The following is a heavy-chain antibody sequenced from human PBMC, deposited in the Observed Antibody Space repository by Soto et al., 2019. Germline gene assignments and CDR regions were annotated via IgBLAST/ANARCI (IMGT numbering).Heavy chain of an antibody. CDR3: AKPYCSSASCYEVYWYFDL. D-gene: IGHD2-2*01. CDR2: IRSSGAGT. J-gene: IGHJ2*01. V-gene: IGHV3-23*01. CDR1: GFTFSSYA. Sequence: VQLLESGGGLVQPGGSLRLSCAASGFTFSSYAMSWVRQAPGKGLEWVSAIRSSGAGTYHANAVKGRFTISRDNSKNPLHLQMDSLGAEDTAIYYCAKPYCSSASCYEVYWYFDLWGRGTLVTVSS.